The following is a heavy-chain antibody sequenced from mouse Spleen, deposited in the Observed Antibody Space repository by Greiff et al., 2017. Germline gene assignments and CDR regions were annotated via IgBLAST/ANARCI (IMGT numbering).Heavy chain of an antibody. CDR2: ISSGGGNT. Sequence: EVKLVESGGGLVKPGGSLKLSCAASGFTFSSYTMSWVRQTPAKRLEWVATISSGGGNTYYPDSVKGRFTISRDNARNTLYLQMSSLRSEDTAMYYCARDSNDYFDYWGQGTTLTVSS. V-gene: IGHV5-9*04. CDR3: ARDSNDYFDY. D-gene: IGHD2-5*01. CDR1: GFTFSSYT. J-gene: IGHJ2*01.